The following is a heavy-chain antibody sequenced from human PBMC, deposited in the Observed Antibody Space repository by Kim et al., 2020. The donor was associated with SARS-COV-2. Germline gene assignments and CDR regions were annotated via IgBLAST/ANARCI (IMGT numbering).Heavy chain of an antibody. CDR3: ARREAPTIEKLRVLEWLRGRRAFDL. J-gene: IGHJ3*01. D-gene: IGHD3-3*01. CDR1: GGTFSGYF. CDR2: INHSGST. V-gene: IGHV4-34*01. Sequence: SETLSLTCAVYGGTFSGYFWTWIRQPPGKGLEWIGEINHSGSTNYNPSLKSRVTVSADTSKNQFSLNLRSVTAADTAVYYCARREAPTIEKLRVLEWLRGRRAFDLWGQGTMVTSSS.